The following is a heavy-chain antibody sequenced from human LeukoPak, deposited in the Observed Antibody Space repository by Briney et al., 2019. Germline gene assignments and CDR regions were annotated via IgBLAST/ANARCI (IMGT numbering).Heavy chain of an antibody. CDR1: GYSISSGYY. V-gene: IGHV4-38-2*02. CDR2: IYHSGST. D-gene: IGHD2-2*02. CDR3: ARSRLDCSSTSCYTYYYYYMDV. Sequence: SETLSLTCTVSGYSISSGYYWGWIRQPPGKGLEWIGSIYHSGSTYYNPSLKSRVTISVDTSKNQFSLKLISVTAADTAVYYCARSRLDCSSTSCYTYYYYYMDVWGKGTTVTVSS. J-gene: IGHJ6*03.